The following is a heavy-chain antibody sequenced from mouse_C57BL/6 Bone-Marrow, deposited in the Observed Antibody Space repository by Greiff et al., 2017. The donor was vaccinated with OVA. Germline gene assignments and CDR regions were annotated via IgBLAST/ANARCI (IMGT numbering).Heavy chain of an antibody. CDR3: ARSRTGTVWDFDV. Sequence: VQLQQSGAELVRPGTSVKMSCKASGYTFTNYWIGWAKQRPGHGLEWIGDIYPGGGYTNYNEKFKGKATLTADKSSSTAYMQFSSLTSEDSAIYYCARSRTGTVWDFDVWGTGTTVTVSS. D-gene: IGHD4-1*01. CDR2: IYPGGGYT. J-gene: IGHJ1*03. V-gene: IGHV1-63*01. CDR1: GYTFTNYW.